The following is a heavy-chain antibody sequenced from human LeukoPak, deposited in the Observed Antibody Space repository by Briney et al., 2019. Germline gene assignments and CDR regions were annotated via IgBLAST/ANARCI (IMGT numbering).Heavy chain of an antibody. CDR3: ARDHRAYSSSSFYYFDY. J-gene: IGHJ4*02. CDR2: IIPILGIA. CDR1: GGTLSSYA. Sequence: SVKVFCKASGGTLSSYAISWVRQAPGQGLEWMGRIIPILGIANYAQKFQGRVTITADKSTSTAYMELSSLRSEDTAVYYCARDHRAYSSSSFYYFDYWGQGTLVTVSS. V-gene: IGHV1-69*04. D-gene: IGHD6-6*01.